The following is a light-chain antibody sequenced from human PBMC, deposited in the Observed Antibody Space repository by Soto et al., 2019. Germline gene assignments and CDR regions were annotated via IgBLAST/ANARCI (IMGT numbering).Light chain of an antibody. CDR2: EVT. J-gene: IGLJ1*01. Sequence: QSALAQAPFASGSPGQSVTISCAGTSSDVGGYDYVSWYQQHPGKAPKLMIYEVTIRPSGVSHRFSGSKSGNTASLTVSGLQAEDEADYYCSSYTGGNPSSVLGTGTKVTVL. CDR1: SSDVGGYDY. V-gene: IGLV2-8*01. CDR3: SSYTGGNPSSV.